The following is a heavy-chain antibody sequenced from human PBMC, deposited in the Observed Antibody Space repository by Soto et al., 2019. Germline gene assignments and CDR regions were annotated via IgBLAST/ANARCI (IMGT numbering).Heavy chain of an antibody. D-gene: IGHD6-6*01. CDR3: AKRYSSSRYYHYYGIGL. CDR2: ISGSGGST. Sequence: EVQLLESGGGLVQPGGSLRLSCAASGFTFSSYAMSWVRQAPGKGLEWVSAISGSGGSTYYADSVKGRFTISRDNSKNTLYLQMNSLGAEDTAVYYRAKRYSSSRYYHYYGIGLWGQGTTVTVSS. V-gene: IGHV3-23*01. J-gene: IGHJ6*02. CDR1: GFTFSSYA.